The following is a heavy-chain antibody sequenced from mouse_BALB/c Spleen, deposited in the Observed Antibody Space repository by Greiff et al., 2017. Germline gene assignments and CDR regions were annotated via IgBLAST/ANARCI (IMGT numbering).Heavy chain of an antibody. Sequence: EVQLQQSGAELVKPGASVKLSCTASGFTITDTYMHWVKQRPEQGLEWIGKIDPANGNTKYDPKFQGKATITADTSSNTAYLELSNLTSEDTAVYYGARGFDYWGQGTTLTVSS. CDR1: GFTITDTY. CDR3: ARGFDY. CDR2: IDPANGNT. J-gene: IGHJ2*01. V-gene: IGHV14-3*02.